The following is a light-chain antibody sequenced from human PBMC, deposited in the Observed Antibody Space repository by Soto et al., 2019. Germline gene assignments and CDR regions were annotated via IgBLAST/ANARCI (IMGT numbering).Light chain of an antibody. CDR1: SSNIGSNY. CDR3: AAWDGSLNGYV. V-gene: IGLV1-44*01. J-gene: IGLJ1*01. Sequence: QSVLTQPPSASGTPGQRVTISCSGSSSNIGSNYVYWYQQLPGTAPKLLIYSNNQRPSGVPDRFSGSKSGTSASLAISGLQSEDEAEYFCAAWDGSLNGYVFGTGTKLTVL. CDR2: SNN.